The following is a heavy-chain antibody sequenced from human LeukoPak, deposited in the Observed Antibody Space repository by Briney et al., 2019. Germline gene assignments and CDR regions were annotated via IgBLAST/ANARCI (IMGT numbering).Heavy chain of an antibody. CDR3: AREARGYYWYFDL. CDR1: GDSFSGYY. Sequence: PSETLSLTCAVYGDSFSGYYWSWIRQPPGKGLEWIAEINHRGTTHYNPSLKSRLTMSVDTSKSQFSLKLSSVTAADTAVYYCAREARGYYWYFDLWGRGTLVTVSS. D-gene: IGHD2-2*01. J-gene: IGHJ2*01. V-gene: IGHV4-34*01. CDR2: INHRGTT.